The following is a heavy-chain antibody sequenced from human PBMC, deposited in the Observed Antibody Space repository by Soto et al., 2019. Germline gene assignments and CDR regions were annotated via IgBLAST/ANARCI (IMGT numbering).Heavy chain of an antibody. Sequence: LGESLKISCKGSGYSFTSYWISWVRQMPGKGLEWMGRIDPSDSYTNYSPSFQGHVTISADKSISTAYLQWSSLKASDTAMYYCARREGAAGDKDATFDYWGQGTLVTVSS. V-gene: IGHV5-10-1*01. J-gene: IGHJ4*02. CDR2: IDPSDSYT. CDR1: GYSFTSYW. CDR3: ARREGAAGDKDATFDY. D-gene: IGHD6-13*01.